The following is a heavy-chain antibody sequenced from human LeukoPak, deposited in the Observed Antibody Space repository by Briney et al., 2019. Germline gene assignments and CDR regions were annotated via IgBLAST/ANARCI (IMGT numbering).Heavy chain of an antibody. D-gene: IGHD3-22*01. CDR2: ISYDGSNK. Sequence: GGSLRLSCAASGFTFRSYAMHWVRQAPGKGLEWVAVISYDGSNKYYADSVKGRFTISRDNSKNTLYLQMNSLRAEDTAVYYCASNYDSSGYGHDYWGQGTLVTVSS. J-gene: IGHJ4*02. CDR3: ASNYDSSGYGHDY. CDR1: GFTFRSYA. V-gene: IGHV3-30-3*01.